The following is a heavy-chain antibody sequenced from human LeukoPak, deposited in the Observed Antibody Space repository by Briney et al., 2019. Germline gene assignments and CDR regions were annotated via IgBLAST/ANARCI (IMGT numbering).Heavy chain of an antibody. CDR2: ISGSGGRR. J-gene: IGHJ4*02. CDR3: AKDRSCTNDVCHGDFDY. Sequence: GGSLRLSCAASGVIFSSYAMSWVCHAPAQGLECVSTISGSGGRRYCADYVKGRFTISRDNTKNTVYLQMNSLRADETAVYYCAKDRSCTNDVCHGDFDYWGQGTLVTVSS. CDR1: GVIFSSYA. D-gene: IGHD2-8*01. V-gene: IGHV3-23*01.